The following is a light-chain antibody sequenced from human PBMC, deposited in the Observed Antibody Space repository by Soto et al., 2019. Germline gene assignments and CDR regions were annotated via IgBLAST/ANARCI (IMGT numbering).Light chain of an antibody. CDR2: EVS. CDR1: SSDIGGYNY. CDR3: CSYTGASTYV. V-gene: IGLV2-14*01. Sequence: QSVLTQPASVSGSPGQSITISCAGTSSDIGGYNYVSWYQQHPGKAPKVMIYEVSNRPSGVSNRFSGSKSGNTASLTISGLQAEDEADYYCCSYTGASTYVFGTGTQLTVL. J-gene: IGLJ1*01.